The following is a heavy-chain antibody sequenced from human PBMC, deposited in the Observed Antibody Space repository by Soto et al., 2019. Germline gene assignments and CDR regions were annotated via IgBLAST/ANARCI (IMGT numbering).Heavy chain of an antibody. J-gene: IGHJ6*02. D-gene: IGHD2-15*01. CDR1: GFTFSSYE. CDR2: ISSSGSTI. CDR3: ARDFPGYCSGGSCYLGSRYYYYGMDV. Sequence: ESGGGLVQPGGSLRLSCAASGFTFSSYEMNWVRQAPGKGLEWVSYISSSGSTIYYADSVKGRFTISRDNAKNSLYLQMNSLRAEDTAVYYCARDFPGYCSGGSCYLGSRYYYYGMDVWGQGTTVTVSS. V-gene: IGHV3-48*03.